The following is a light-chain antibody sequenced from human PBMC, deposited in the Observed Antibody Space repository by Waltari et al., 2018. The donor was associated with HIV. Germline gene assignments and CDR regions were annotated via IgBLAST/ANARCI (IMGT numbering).Light chain of an antibody. V-gene: IGLV1-47*01. CDR1: SSNVGRDN. J-gene: IGLJ1*01. CDR2: NDY. CDR3: AAWDNILSGYV. Sequence: QSALTQPPSTSGTPGQRVTMSCSGSSSNVGRDNVYWYQQIPGTAPKLLIYNDYQRPAGFPDRFSGSKSGTSASLAISGLRSEDEADYYCAAWDNILSGYVFGTGTKVTVL.